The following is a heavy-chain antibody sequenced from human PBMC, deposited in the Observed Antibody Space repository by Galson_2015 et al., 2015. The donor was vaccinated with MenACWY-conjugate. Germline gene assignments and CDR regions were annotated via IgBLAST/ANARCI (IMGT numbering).Heavy chain of an antibody. CDR1: GFSFSSYW. CDR3: ARVGDRPLDY. J-gene: IGHJ4*02. D-gene: IGHD3-16*01. Sequence: SLRLSCAASGFSFSSYWMHWVRQVPGKGLVWVSRIDSDGSTTKYADSVKGRFTISRDNAKNTLYLQMNSLRAEDTAVYHCARVGDRPLDYWGQGTLVTVSS. CDR2: IDSDGSTT. V-gene: IGHV3-74*03.